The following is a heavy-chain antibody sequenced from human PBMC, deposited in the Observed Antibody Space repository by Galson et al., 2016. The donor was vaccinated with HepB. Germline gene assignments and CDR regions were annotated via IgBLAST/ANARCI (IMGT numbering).Heavy chain of an antibody. J-gene: IGHJ3*02. CDR1: GGSIRSGFYY. CDR3: ARRGESTIVATHHAFDI. Sequence: SETLSLTCTVSGGSIRSGFYYWGWIRQPPGKGLEWIGTVYHTGSTYYNPSLTSRVTISVDTSKNQFSLRLNSVTAADTAIYYCARRGESTIVATHHAFDIWGQGTMVAVSS. CDR2: VYHTGST. D-gene: IGHD5/OR15-5a*01. V-gene: IGHV4-39*01.